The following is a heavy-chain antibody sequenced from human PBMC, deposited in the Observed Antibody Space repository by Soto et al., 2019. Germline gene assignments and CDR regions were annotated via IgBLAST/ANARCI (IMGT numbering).Heavy chain of an antibody. CDR1: GYTFASFD. J-gene: IGHJ6*02. Sequence: QAQLVQSGAEVKKPGASVKVSCKASGYTFASFDINWVRQATGQGPEWMGWMSPNSGNTGYALKFQGGVTMTRDTSRTTAYMELSSLRSEDTAVYYCARGVDAGMDVWGQGTTVTVSS. D-gene: IGHD1-1*01. CDR3: ARGVDAGMDV. CDR2: MSPNSGNT. V-gene: IGHV1-8*01.